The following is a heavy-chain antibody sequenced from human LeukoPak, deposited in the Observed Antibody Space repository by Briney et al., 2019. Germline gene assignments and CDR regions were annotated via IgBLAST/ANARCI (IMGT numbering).Heavy chain of an antibody. Sequence: SETLSLTCTVSGGSIATSYWSWIRQPPGKRLEWIGYIHYTGSTNYNPSLKSRVTISVDTSKNQFSLKLSSVTAPDTAVYYCAREYYYGSGSYRFDYWGQGTLVTVSS. CDR2: IHYTGST. D-gene: IGHD3-10*01. CDR3: AREYYYGSGSYRFDY. CDR1: GGSIATSY. J-gene: IGHJ4*02. V-gene: IGHV4-59*12.